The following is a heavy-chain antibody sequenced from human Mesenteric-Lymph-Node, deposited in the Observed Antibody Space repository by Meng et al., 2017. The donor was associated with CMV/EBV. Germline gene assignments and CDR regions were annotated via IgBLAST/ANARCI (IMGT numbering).Heavy chain of an antibody. CDR1: GFTFSSYA. D-gene: IGHD1-26*01. J-gene: IGHJ4*02. Sequence: GESLKISCAASGFTFSSYAMSWVRQAPGKGLEWVSVIYSGGSSTYYADSVKGRFTISRDNSKNTLYLQMNSLRAEDTAAYYCAKDWEGVLSYWGQGTLVTVSS. CDR2: IYSGGSST. CDR3: AKDWEGVLSY. V-gene: IGHV3-23*03.